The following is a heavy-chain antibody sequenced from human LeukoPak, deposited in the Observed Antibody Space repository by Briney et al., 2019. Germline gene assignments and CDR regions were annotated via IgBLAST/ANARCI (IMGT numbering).Heavy chain of an antibody. J-gene: IGHJ4*02. CDR2: ISGSGGST. CDR3: ARGAAIDDFWSGYPGY. D-gene: IGHD3-3*01. V-gene: IGHV3-23*01. Sequence: GGSLRLSCAASGFTFSSYAMSWVRQAPGKGLEWVSAISGSGGSTSYAQKFQGRVTMTRDTSTSTVYMELSSLRSEDTAVYYCARGAAIDDFWSGYPGYWGQGTLVTVSS. CDR1: GFTFSSYA.